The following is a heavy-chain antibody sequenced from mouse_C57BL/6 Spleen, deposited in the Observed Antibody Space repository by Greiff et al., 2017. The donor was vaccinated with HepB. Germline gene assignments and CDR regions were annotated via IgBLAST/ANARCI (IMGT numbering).Heavy chain of an antibody. V-gene: IGHV1-64*01. Sequence: QVQLQQPGAELVKPGASVKLSCKASGYTFTSYWMHWVKQRPGQGLEWIGMIHPNSGSTNYNQKFKSKATLTVDKSSSTAYMQLSSLTSEDSAVYYCARGYGSSKYYFDYWGQGTTLTVSS. D-gene: IGHD1-1*01. CDR3: ARGYGSSKYYFDY. J-gene: IGHJ2*01. CDR1: GYTFTSYW. CDR2: IHPNSGST.